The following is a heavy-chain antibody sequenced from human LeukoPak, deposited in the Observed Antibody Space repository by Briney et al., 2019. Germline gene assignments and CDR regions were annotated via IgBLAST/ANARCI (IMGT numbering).Heavy chain of an antibody. J-gene: IGHJ6*02. V-gene: IGHV3-30*07. Sequence: SEKGRFTISRDNSKNTLYLQMNSLRAEDTAVYYCARDAFIVVVPAAINGYYYYGMDVWGQGTTVTVSS. D-gene: IGHD2-2*01. CDR3: ARDAFIVVVPAAINGYYYYGMDV.